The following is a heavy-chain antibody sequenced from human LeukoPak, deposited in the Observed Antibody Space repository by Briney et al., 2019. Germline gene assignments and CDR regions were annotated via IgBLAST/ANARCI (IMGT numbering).Heavy chain of an antibody. D-gene: IGHD4-23*01. CDR1: GGSFSGYY. Sequence: SETLSLTCAVYGGSFSGYYWSWIRQPPGKGLEWIGEINHRGSTNYNPSLKSRVTISVDTSKNQFSLKLSSVTAADTAVYYCARFLVVTRNPAPYGMDVWGQGTTVTVSS. J-gene: IGHJ6*02. CDR3: ARFLVVTRNPAPYGMDV. CDR2: INHRGST. V-gene: IGHV4-34*01.